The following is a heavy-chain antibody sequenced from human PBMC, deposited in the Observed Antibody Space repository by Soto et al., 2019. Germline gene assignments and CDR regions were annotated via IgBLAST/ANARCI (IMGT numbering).Heavy chain of an antibody. J-gene: IGHJ6*02. Sequence: KTSETLSLTCAVYGGSFSGYYWSWIRQPPGKGLEWIGEINHSGSTNYNPSLKSRVTISVDTSKNQFSLKLSSVTAADTAVYYCARGKRRGYGHYYYGMDVWGQGTTVTVSS. CDR2: INHSGST. D-gene: IGHD5-18*01. CDR3: ARGKRRGYGHYYYGMDV. CDR1: GGSFSGYY. V-gene: IGHV4-34*01.